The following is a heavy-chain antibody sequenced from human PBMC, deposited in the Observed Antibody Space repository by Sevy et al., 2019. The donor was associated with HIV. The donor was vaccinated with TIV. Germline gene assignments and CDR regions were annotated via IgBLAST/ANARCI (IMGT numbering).Heavy chain of an antibody. CDR3: ARGGGNGWYYFDY. Sequence: ASVKVSCKASGGTFSSYGISWVRQAPGQELEWMGGIIPILGTVNYAQKFQGRVTITADESTKTAYMELSSRRSEETAVYYCARGGGNGWYYFDYWGQETLVTVSS. CDR2: IIPILGTV. CDR1: GGTFSSYG. J-gene: IGHJ4*02. D-gene: IGHD6-19*01. V-gene: IGHV1-69*13.